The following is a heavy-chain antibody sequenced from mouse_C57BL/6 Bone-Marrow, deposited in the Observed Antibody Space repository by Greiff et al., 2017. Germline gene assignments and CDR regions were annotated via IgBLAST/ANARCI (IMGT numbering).Heavy chain of an antibody. V-gene: IGHV5-4*01. D-gene: IGHD3-2*02. CDR3: ARDRDLDSAGAMDY. CDR1: GFTFSSYA. Sequence: DVMLVESGGGLVKPGGSLKLSCAASGFTFSSYAMSWVRQTPEKRLEWVATISDGGSYTYYPDNVKGRFTISRDNAKNNLYLQMSHLKSEDTAMYYCARDRDLDSAGAMDYWGQGTTVTGSS. J-gene: IGHJ4*01. CDR2: ISDGGSYT.